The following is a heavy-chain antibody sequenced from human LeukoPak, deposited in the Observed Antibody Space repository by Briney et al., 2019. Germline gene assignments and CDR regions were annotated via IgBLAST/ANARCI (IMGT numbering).Heavy chain of an antibody. D-gene: IGHD3-10*01. CDR2: IYTSGST. V-gene: IGHV4-61*02. CDR3: ARVIWFGAVFDY. Sequence: SETLSLTCTVPGGSISGSSYYWSWIRQPAGKGLEWIGRIYTSGSTNYNPSLESRVTISLDTSKNQFSLKMNSVTAADTAVYYCARVIWFGAVFDYWGQGTLVTVSS. CDR1: GGSISGSSYY. J-gene: IGHJ4*02.